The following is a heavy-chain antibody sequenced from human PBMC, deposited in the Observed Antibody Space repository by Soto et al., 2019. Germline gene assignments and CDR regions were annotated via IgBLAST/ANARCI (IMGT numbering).Heavy chain of an antibody. V-gene: IGHV1-8*01. J-gene: IGHJ3*02. CDR1: GYTFTSYD. Sequence: GASVKVSCKASGYTFTSYDINWVRQATGQGLEWMGWMNPNSGNTGYAQKFQGRVTMTRNTSISTAYMELSRLRSDDTAVYYCARDLIVGTSLPRLSNGAFDIWGQGTMVTVSS. CDR2: MNPNSGNT. D-gene: IGHD1-26*01. CDR3: ARDLIVGTSLPRLSNGAFDI.